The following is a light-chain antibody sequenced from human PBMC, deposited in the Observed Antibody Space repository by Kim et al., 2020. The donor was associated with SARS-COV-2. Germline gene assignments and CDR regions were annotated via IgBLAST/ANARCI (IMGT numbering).Light chain of an antibody. CDR3: AAWDESLNGVA. J-gene: IGLJ2*01. Sequence: PGQRVTISCSGSSSNIETNTVTWYQQFPGAAPKLLIYSTNQRPSGVPGRFSGSKSGSSASLAISGLQSEDEADYYCAAWDESLNGVAFGGGTQLTV. CDR2: STN. V-gene: IGLV1-44*01. CDR1: SSNIETNT.